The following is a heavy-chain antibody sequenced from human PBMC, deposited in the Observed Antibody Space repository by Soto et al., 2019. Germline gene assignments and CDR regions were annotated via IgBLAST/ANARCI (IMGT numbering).Heavy chain of an antibody. J-gene: IGHJ5*02. Sequence: ASAKVSCKASGYTFTSYYIHWVRQAPGQGLEWMGIINPSGGSTNYAQKFQGRVTMTRDTSTSTVYMELSSLRSEDTAVYYCARGDCSSTSCSPRNWFDPWGQGTMVTV. CDR2: INPSGGST. V-gene: IGHV1-46*01. CDR3: ARGDCSSTSCSPRNWFDP. D-gene: IGHD2-2*01. CDR1: GYTFTSYY.